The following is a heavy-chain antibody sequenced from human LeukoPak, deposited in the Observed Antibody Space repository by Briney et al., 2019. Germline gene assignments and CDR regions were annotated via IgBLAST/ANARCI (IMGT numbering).Heavy chain of an antibody. CDR2: ISSSSSYI. CDR1: GFTFSSYS. D-gene: IGHD4-17*01. J-gene: IGHJ4*02. Sequence: PGGPLRLSCAASGFTFSSYSMNWVRQAPGKGLEWVSSISSSSSYIYYADSVKGRFTISRDNAKNSLYLQMNSLRAEDTAVYYCARVRGVTTMDYWGQGTLVTVSS. V-gene: IGHV3-21*01. CDR3: ARVRGVTTMDY.